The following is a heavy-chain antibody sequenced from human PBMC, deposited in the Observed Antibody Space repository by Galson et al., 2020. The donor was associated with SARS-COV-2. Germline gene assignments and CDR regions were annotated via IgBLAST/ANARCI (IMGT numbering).Heavy chain of an antibody. D-gene: IGHD3-10*01. CDR3: ARVVRGPTQFDY. V-gene: IGHV1-18*01. CDR1: GYTFTNYG. J-gene: IGHJ4*02. CDR2: ISAYNGKI. Sequence: ASVKVSCKASGYTFTNYGVTWVRQAPGQGLEWMGWISAYNGKIEYAQKLQGRVLVTVDKSTTTAYLELRSLRSDDTAVYYCARVVRGPTQFDYWGKGTMVTVSS.